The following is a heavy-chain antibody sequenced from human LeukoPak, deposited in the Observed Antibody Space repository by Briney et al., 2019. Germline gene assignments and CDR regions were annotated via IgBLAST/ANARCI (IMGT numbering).Heavy chain of an antibody. CDR1: GYTLTELS. V-gene: IGHV1-69*13. CDR3: ARDPDYGGNLWKGAEYFQH. J-gene: IGHJ1*01. Sequence: SVKVSCKVSGYTLTELSMHWVRQAPGQGLEWMGGIIPIFGTANYAQKFQGRVTITADESTSTAYMELSSLRSEDTAVYYCARDPDYGGNLWKGAEYFQHWGQGTLVTVSS. CDR2: IIPIFGTA. D-gene: IGHD4-23*01.